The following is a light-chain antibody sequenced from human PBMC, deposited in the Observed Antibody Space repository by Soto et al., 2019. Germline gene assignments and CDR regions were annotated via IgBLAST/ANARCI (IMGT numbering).Light chain of an antibody. CDR3: QQYGSSGT. CDR2: GAS. V-gene: IGKV3-20*01. CDR1: QSVSNNY. Sequence: ENVFTPSPGTLSLSPGERAHLSCRASQSVSNNYLAWYQQKPGQAPRLLIYGASNRATGIPDRFSGSGSGTDFTLTISRLEPEDFAVYYCQQYGSSGTFGQGTRLEIK. J-gene: IGKJ5*01.